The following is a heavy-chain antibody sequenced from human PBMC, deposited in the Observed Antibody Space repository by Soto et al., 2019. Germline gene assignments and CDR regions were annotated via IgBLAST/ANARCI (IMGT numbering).Heavy chain of an antibody. Sequence: SVKVSCKASGGTFSSYAISWVRQAPGQGLEWMGGIIPIFGTTNYAQKFQGRVTITADESTSTAYMELSSLKSEDTAVYYCARDAHSRGWYGFDIRGQGTMVTGSS. CDR2: IIPIFGTT. D-gene: IGHD6-19*01. J-gene: IGHJ3*02. CDR1: GGTFSSYA. CDR3: ARDAHSRGWYGFDI. V-gene: IGHV1-69*13.